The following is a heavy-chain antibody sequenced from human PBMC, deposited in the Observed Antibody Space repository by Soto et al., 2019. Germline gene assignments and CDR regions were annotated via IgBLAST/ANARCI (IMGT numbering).Heavy chain of an antibody. CDR3: ARESVAAQYYYYGMDV. CDR1: GFTFSDYY. D-gene: IGHD6-6*01. CDR2: ISSGSTI. Sequence: VGSLRLSCAASGFTFSDYYMSWIRQARGKGLEWVSYISSGSTIYYADSVKGRFTISRDNAKNSLYLQMNSLRAEDTAVYYCARESVAAQYYYYGMDVWGQGTTVTVSS. J-gene: IGHJ6*02. V-gene: IGHV3-11*01.